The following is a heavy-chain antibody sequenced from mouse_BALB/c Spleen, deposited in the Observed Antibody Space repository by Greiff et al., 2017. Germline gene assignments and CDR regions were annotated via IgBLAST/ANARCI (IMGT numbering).Heavy chain of an antibody. D-gene: IGHD2-10*02. CDR3: ARQGMIKGDY. V-gene: IGHV5-12-1*01. J-gene: IGHJ2*01. CDR2: ISSGGGST. Sequence: EVKLMESGGGLVKPGGSLKLSCAASGFAFSSYDMSWVRQTPEKRLEWVAYISSGGGSTYYPDTVKGRFTISRDNAKNTLYLQMSSLKSEDTAMYYCARQGMIKGDYWGQGTTLTVSS. CDR1: GFAFSSYD.